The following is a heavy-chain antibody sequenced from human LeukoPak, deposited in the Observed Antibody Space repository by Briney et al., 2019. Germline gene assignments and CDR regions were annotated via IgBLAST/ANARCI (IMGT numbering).Heavy chain of an antibody. CDR3: ARGLSLVGATNDY. V-gene: IGHV4-34*01. D-gene: IGHD1-26*01. CDR2: INHSGST. J-gene: IGHJ4*02. CDR1: GGSFSGYY. Sequence: SETLSLTCAVYGGSFSGYYWSWIRQPLGKGLEWIGEINHSGSTNYNPSLKSRVTISVDTSKNQFSLKLSSVTAADTAVYYCARGLSLVGATNDYWGQGTLVTVSS.